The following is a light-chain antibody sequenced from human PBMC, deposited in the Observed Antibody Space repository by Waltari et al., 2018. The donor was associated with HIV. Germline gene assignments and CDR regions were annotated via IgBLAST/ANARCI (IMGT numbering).Light chain of an antibody. CDR3: TSFTSSSAWL. V-gene: IGLV2-14*03. J-gene: IGLJ3*02. CDR2: DVT. Sequence: QSALTQPASVSGSLGQSITFSCTGTSSDIGGYDYVSWYQQHPGKAPKIIIFDVTKRPSGVSDRFSGSKSGNTASLTISGLQAEDEADYYCTSFTSSSAWLFGGGTKLTVL. CDR1: SSDIGGYDY.